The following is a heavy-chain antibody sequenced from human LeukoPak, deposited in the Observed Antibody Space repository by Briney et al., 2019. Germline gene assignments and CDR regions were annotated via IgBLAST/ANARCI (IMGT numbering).Heavy chain of an antibody. CDR1: GGSFFGSH. Sequence: PSETLSLSCAVSGGSFFGSHWSWIRHSSEGGLEWVGEITHSGRTNYNPSLKSRVTISVDTSKSQFFLKLTSVTAADTAGYYCARDTTTVVTLPYYFGFWGQGTLVTVSA. J-gene: IGHJ4*02. D-gene: IGHD4-23*01. CDR3: ARDTTTVVTLPYYFGF. CDR2: ITHSGRT. V-gene: IGHV4-34*01.